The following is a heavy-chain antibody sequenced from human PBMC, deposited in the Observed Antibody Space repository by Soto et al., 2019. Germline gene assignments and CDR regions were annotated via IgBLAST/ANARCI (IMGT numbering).Heavy chain of an antibody. CDR1: GFNFSNYG. D-gene: IGHD4-4*01. Sequence: QVQLVESGGGVVQPGMSLTLSCAVSGFNFSNYGIHWVRQAPGKGLEWVAVISQNGVNKYYGESVQGRFTLSRDNSQNTLNLQMNNLRPEDTAVYYCAKAADSEFYYAYGMDVWGQGTTVTVSS. V-gene: IGHV3-30*18. J-gene: IGHJ6*02. CDR2: ISQNGVNK. CDR3: AKAADSEFYYAYGMDV.